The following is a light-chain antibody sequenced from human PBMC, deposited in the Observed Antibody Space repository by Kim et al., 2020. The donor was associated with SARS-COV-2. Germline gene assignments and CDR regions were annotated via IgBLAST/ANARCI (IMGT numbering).Light chain of an antibody. V-gene: IGLV1-44*01. CDR1: SSNIGSNN. Sequence: QSVLTQPPSASGSPGQRVTISCSGTSSNIGSNNVVWYQQLPAAAPNHLIYSNNQRPSGIPDRFSGSWSGTSASFAISALQSGDEADYYYAVWDASLKHGVFGGGTQLTVL. CDR2: SNN. CDR3: AVWDASLKHGV. J-gene: IGLJ3*02.